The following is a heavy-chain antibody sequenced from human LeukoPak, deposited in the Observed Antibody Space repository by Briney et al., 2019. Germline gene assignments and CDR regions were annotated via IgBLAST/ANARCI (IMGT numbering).Heavy chain of an antibody. CDR3: ARGRSNYYGMDV. CDR2: IYYNGNT. J-gene: IGHJ6*02. Sequence: SETLSLTCSVSDVSINSYYWNWIRRPPGKGLEWIGYIYYNGNTDYSPSLKSRVTMSVDTSKNLFSLKVSSVTAADTAVYYCARGRSNYYGMDVWGQGTTVTVSS. V-gene: IGHV4-59*01. CDR1: DVSINSYY. D-gene: IGHD1-26*01.